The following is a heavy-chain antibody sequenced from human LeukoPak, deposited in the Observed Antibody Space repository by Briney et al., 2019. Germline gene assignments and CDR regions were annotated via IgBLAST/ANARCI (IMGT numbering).Heavy chain of an antibody. CDR1: GFTFSSYA. Sequence: GRSLRLSCAASGFTFSSYAMHWVRQAPGKGLEWVAVISYDGSNKYYADSVKGRFTISRDNSKNTLYLQMNSLRAEDTAVYYCARGGDHLDYWGQGTLVTVSS. CDR3: ARGGDHLDY. D-gene: IGHD2-21*02. CDR2: ISYDGSNK. J-gene: IGHJ4*02. V-gene: IGHV3-30-3*01.